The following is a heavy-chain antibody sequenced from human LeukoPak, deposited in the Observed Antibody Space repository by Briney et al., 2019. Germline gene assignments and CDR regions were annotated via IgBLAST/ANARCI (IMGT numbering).Heavy chain of an antibody. CDR1: GFIFSNHY. CDR2: IRHKVHSYTT. D-gene: IGHD3-9*01. V-gene: IGHV3-72*01. J-gene: IGHJ4*02. Sequence: GGSLRLSCAASGFIFSNHYMDWVRQAPGKGLEWVGRIRHKVHSYTTEYAASVRGRFIISRDDSQNSLYLQMNSLKTDDTAVYYCARQAADYDVLTGSYSGDYFDYWGQGTLVTVSS. CDR3: ARQAADYDVLTGSYSGDYFDY.